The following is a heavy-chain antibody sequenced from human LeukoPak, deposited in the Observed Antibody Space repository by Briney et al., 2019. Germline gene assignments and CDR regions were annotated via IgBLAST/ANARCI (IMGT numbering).Heavy chain of an antibody. CDR2: ISGSGGST. Sequence: GGSLRLSCAASGFTFSSYAMSWVRQAPGKGLEWVSAISGSGGSTYYADSVKGRFTISRDNSKNTLYLQMNSLRAEDTAVYYCAKGLSRESSCGVTMIVVPLVFDIWGQGTMVTVSS. V-gene: IGHV3-23*01. J-gene: IGHJ3*02. CDR3: AKGLSRESSCGVTMIVVPLVFDI. D-gene: IGHD3-22*01. CDR1: GFTFSSYA.